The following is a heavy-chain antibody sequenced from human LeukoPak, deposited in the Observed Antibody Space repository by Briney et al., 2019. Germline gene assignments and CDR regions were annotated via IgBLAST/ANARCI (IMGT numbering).Heavy chain of an antibody. Sequence: SETLSLTCTVSGGSISSSSYYWGWIRQPPGKGLEWIGSIYYSGSTYYNPSLKSRVTISVDTSKNQFSLKLSSVTAADTAVYYCARVRSPEHYYASSHWDYYYGMDVWGQGTTVTVSS. CDR2: IYYSGST. J-gene: IGHJ6*02. D-gene: IGHD3-22*01. CDR3: ARVRSPEHYYASSHWDYYYGMDV. CDR1: GGSISSSSYY. V-gene: IGHV4-39*01.